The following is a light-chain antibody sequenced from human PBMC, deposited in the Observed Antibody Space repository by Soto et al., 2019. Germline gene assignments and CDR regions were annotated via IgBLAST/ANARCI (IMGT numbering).Light chain of an antibody. CDR1: SSDVGGYNY. CDR3: SSDRSSSSVV. J-gene: IGLJ2*01. V-gene: IGLV2-14*01. Sequence: QSALTQPASASGSPGQSITISCTGTSSDVGGYNYVSWYQQHPGKAPKLMIYDVSNRPSGVSNRFSGSKSGNTASLTISGLQEEDEADYYCSSDRSSSSVVFGGGTKLTVL. CDR2: DVS.